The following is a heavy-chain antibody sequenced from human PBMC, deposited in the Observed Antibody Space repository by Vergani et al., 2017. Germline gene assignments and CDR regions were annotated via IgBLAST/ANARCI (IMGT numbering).Heavy chain of an antibody. CDR3: ATEVGSRSI. CDR1: GGTFRSHS. CDR2: IIPMLQIG. D-gene: IGHD1-26*01. V-gene: IGHV1-69*08. J-gene: IGHJ3*02. Sequence: HVQLIQSGAELKKPGSSETVLCKTSGGTFRSHSISWLRQAPRQGLEWMGSIIPMLQIGNNAQRFRGRVTITAEKSTGTVYMDLSSLTSEDTAVYYCATEVGSRSIWGQGTMVTVSS.